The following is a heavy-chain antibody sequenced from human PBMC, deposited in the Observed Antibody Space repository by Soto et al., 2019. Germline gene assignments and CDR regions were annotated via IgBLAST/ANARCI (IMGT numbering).Heavy chain of an antibody. D-gene: IGHD2-2*01. CDR1: GFAFDEYV. CDR3: AKSRVVPYFDR. J-gene: IGHJ4*02. V-gene: IGHV3-9*01. Sequence: EVQLVQSGGGLVQPGRSLRLSCAATGFAFDEYVMHWVRQAPGKGLEWVGSIGWNGASIDYADSVKGRFTISRDNAKNSLFLQMNSLTPEDTALYFCAKSRVVPYFDRWGQGALVTVS. CDR2: IGWNGASI.